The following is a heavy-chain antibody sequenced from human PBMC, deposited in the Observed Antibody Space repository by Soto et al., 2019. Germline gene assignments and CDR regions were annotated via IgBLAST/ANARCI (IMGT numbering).Heavy chain of an antibody. CDR2: IIPIFGTA. Sequence: SVKVSCKASGGTFSSYAISWVRQAPGQGLEWMGGIIPIFGTANYAQKFQGRVTITADESTSTAYMELSSLRSEDTAVYYCARAYCTNGVCYRGSYFDYWGQGTLVTVSS. J-gene: IGHJ4*02. CDR3: ARAYCTNGVCYRGSYFDY. V-gene: IGHV1-69*13. CDR1: GGTFSSYA. D-gene: IGHD2-8*01.